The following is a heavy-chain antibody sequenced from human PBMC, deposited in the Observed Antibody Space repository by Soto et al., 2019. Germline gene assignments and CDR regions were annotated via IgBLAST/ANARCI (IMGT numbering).Heavy chain of an antibody. Sequence: TCAVYGGSFSGYYWSWIRQPPGKGLEWSGEINPSGSTNYNPSLKSRVPISVDTSKNQFPLKLSSVTAAATDVFFCARWGSTSGWYGWGSYWGQGTLV. D-gene: IGHD6-19*01. CDR3: ARWGSTSGWYGWGSY. CDR2: INPSGST. CDR1: GGSFSGYY. V-gene: IGHV4-34*01. J-gene: IGHJ4*02.